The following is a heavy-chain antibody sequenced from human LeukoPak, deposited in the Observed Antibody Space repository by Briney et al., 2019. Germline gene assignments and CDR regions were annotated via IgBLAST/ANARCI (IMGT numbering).Heavy chain of an antibody. CDR1: GFTFSSYS. CDR3: ARVGKVVPAAMPYLPGDY. Sequence: GGSLRLSCAASGFTFSSYSMNWVRQAPGKGLEWVSYISSSSSTIYYADSVKGRFTISRDNAKNSLYLQMNSLRAEDTAVYYCARVGKVVPAAMPYLPGDYWGQGTLVTVSS. J-gene: IGHJ4*02. V-gene: IGHV3-48*04. CDR2: ISSSSSTI. D-gene: IGHD2-2*01.